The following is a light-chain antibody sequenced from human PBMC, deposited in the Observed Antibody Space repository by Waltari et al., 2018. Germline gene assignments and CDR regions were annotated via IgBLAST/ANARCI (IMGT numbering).Light chain of an antibody. CDR1: QGFTRK. V-gene: IGKV3-15*01. Sequence: EIVMTQSPATLSVSPGDRATLSGRASQGFTRKLSWYQQKPGQVPRLLIYGVSTRATGIPARFSGSGSGTEFTLTISSLQSEDSAVYYCSQYNDWPYTFGQGTKLELQ. CDR3: SQYNDWPYT. CDR2: GVS. J-gene: IGKJ2*01.